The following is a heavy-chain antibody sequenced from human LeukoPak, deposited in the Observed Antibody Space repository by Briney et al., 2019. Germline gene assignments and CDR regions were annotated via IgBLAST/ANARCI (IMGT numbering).Heavy chain of an antibody. D-gene: IGHD6-13*01. Sequence: GASVNVSCKASVFTFTSSAMQWVRQARGQRLEWIGWIVVGSGNTNYAQKFQERVTITRDMSTSTAYMELSSLRSEDTAVYYCAALSSIAAAGAFDYWGQGTLVTVSS. V-gene: IGHV1-58*02. CDR3: AALSSIAAAGAFDY. CDR1: VFTFTSSA. CDR2: IVVGSGNT. J-gene: IGHJ4*02.